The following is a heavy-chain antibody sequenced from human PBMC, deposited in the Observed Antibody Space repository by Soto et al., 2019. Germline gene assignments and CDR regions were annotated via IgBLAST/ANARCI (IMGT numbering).Heavy chain of an antibody. CDR1: GGSVSSGNYY. Sequence: SETLSLTCIVSGGSVSSGNYYWNWIRQPPGKGLEWIGYIYSSGSTKYSHSLRSRVTISVDTFKNQFSLNLRSVTAADTAVYYCARSYDSSGYYYYAMDVWGQGTTVTVSS. J-gene: IGHJ6*02. D-gene: IGHD3-22*01. V-gene: IGHV4-61*01. CDR2: IYSSGST. CDR3: ARSYDSSGYYYYAMDV.